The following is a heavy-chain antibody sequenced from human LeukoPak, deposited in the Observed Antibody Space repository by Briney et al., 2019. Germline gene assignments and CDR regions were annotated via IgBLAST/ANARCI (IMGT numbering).Heavy chain of an antibody. J-gene: IGHJ3*02. V-gene: IGHV4-31*03. D-gene: IGHD4-11*01. CDR1: GGSISSGGYY. CDR2: IYYSGST. Sequence: SETLSLTCTVSGGSISSGGYYWSWIRQHPGKGLEWIGYIYYSGSTYYNPSLKSRVTISVDTSKNQFSLKLSSVTAADTAVYYCARDLGQPPDTVTMRWGPDHDAFDIWGQGTMVTVSS. CDR3: ARDLGQPPDTVTMRWGPDHDAFDI.